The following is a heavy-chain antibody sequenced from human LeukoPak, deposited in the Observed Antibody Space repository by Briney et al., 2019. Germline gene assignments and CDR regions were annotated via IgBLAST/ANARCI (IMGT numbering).Heavy chain of an antibody. D-gene: IGHD6-6*01. CDR1: GFTFSTYS. J-gene: IGHJ4*02. V-gene: IGHV3-21*01. CDR3: ASRKEAPARAPEFDY. Sequence: PGGSLRLSCAASGFTFSTYSMNWVRQAPGKGVEWVSGISGSSIYIYYADSVKGRFTISRDNAKNSLYLQMNSLRAEDTAVYYCASRKEAPARAPEFDYWGQGTLVTVSS. CDR2: ISGSSIYI.